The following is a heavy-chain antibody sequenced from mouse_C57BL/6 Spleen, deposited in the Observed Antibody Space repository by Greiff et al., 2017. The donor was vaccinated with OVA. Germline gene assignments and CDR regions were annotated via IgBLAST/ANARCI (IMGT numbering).Heavy chain of an antibody. CDR1: GYTFTDYY. J-gene: IGHJ3*01. CDR3: ARVDGYYGFAY. V-gene: IGHV1-26*01. D-gene: IGHD2-3*01. Sequence: EVQLQQSGPELVKPGASVKISCKASGYTFTDYYMNWVKQSHGKSLEWIGDINPNNGGTSYNQKFKGKATLTVDKSSSTAYMELRSLTSEDSAVYYCARVDGYYGFAYWGQGTLVTVSA. CDR2: INPNNGGT.